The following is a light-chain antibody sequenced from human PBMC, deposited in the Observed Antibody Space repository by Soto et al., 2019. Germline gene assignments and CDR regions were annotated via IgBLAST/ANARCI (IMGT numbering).Light chain of an antibody. J-gene: IGLJ1*01. CDR3: CSYAGSYTHYV. V-gene: IGLV2-11*01. CDR2: AVT. CDR1: SSDVGGYNY. Sequence: SVLTQPRSGSGAPGPSVTLSCTGTSSDVGGYNYVSWYQQYPGKAPKVMIYAVTKRPSGVPDRISGSKSGNTASLTISGLQAEDEADYYCCSYAGSYTHYVFGTGTKVTVL.